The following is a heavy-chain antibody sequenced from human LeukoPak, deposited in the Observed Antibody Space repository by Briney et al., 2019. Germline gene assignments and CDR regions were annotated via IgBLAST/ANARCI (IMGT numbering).Heavy chain of an antibody. Sequence: GGSLRLSCAASGFTFSSYAMHWVRQAPGKGLEWVAVISCDGSNKYYADSVKGRFTISRDNSKNTLYLQMNSLRAEDTAVYYCAGNPYDFWSGYYYYGMDVWGQGTTVTVSS. CDR3: AGNPYDFWSGYYYYGMDV. D-gene: IGHD3-3*01. V-gene: IGHV3-30-3*01. J-gene: IGHJ6*02. CDR2: ISCDGSNK. CDR1: GFTFSSYA.